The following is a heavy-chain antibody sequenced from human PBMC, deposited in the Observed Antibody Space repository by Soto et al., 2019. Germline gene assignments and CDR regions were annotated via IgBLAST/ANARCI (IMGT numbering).Heavy chain of an antibody. J-gene: IGHJ6*02. V-gene: IGHV4-31*03. Sequence: SETLSLTCTVSGGSISSGVYYWSWIRQHPGKGLEWIGYIYYSGSTYYNPSLKSRVTISVDTSKNQFSLKLSSVTAADTAVYYCARDHIVLRDYYYGMDVWGQGTTVTVSS. CDR1: GGSISSGVYY. CDR3: ARDHIVLRDYYYGMDV. D-gene: IGHD2-21*01. CDR2: IYYSGST.